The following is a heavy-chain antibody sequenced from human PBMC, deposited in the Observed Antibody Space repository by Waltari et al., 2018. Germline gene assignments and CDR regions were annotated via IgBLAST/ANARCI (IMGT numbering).Heavy chain of an antibody. CDR1: DGSISSSSYY. Sequence: QLQLQESGPGLVKPSETLSLTCTVSDGSISSSSYYWGWIRQTPGKGLEWIGSIYYSVSIFNNAYLKRRVTISVDTSKNQFSLKLSSVTAADTAMYYCARANYGGSWDFWGQGTLVTVSS. CDR2: IYYSVSI. J-gene: IGHJ4*02. CDR3: ARANYGGSWDF. V-gene: IGHV4-39*01. D-gene: IGHD4-17*01.